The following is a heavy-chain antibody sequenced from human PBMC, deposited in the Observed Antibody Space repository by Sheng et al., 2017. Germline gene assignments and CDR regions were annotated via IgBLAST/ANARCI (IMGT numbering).Heavy chain of an antibody. CDR1: GFTFSSYW. CDR2: INTDGSST. V-gene: IGHV3-74*01. Sequence: EVQLVESGGGLVQPGGSLRLSCAASGFTFSSYWFHWVRQAPGEGLVWVSRINTDGSSTNYADSVKGRFTISRDNAKNTLYLQMNSLRAEDTAVYSCVRGTSGWYGVDYWGQGTLVTVSS. CDR3: VRGTSGWYGVDY. J-gene: IGHJ4*02. D-gene: IGHD6-19*01.